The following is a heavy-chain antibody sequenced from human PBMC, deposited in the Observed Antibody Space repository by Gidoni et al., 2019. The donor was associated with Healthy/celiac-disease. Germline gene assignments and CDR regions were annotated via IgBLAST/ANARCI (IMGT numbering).Heavy chain of an antibody. V-gene: IGHV5-51*03. J-gene: IGHJ5*02. Sequence: EVQLVQSGAEVKKPGESLKISCTGSGSSFTSYWIGWVRQMPGKGLEWMGIIYPGDSDTRYSPSFQGQVTISADKSISTAYLQWSSLKASDTAMYYCAIAVAGTELYNWFDPWGQGTLVTVSS. CDR2: IYPGDSDT. CDR1: GSSFTSYW. CDR3: AIAVAGTELYNWFDP. D-gene: IGHD6-19*01.